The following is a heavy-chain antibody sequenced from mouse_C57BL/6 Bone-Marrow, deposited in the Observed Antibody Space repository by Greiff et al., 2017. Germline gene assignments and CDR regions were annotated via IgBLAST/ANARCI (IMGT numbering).Heavy chain of an antibody. V-gene: IGHV2-9-1*01. J-gene: IGHJ4*01. CDR2: IWTGGGT. CDR3: ARNRDSYYYGSSDYAMDY. D-gene: IGHD1-1*01. CDR1: GFSLTRHA. Sequence: QVQLKESGPGLVAPSQSLSITCTVSGFSLTRHAISWVRQPPGKGLEWLGVIWTGGGTNYNSALKSRLSISKDNSKSQVFLKMNSLQTDDTARYYCARNRDSYYYGSSDYAMDYWGQGTSVTVSS.